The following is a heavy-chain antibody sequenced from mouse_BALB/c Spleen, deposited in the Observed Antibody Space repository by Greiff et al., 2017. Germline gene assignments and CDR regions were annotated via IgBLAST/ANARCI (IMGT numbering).Heavy chain of an antibody. V-gene: IGHV2-2*02. CDR1: GFSLTSYG. CDR2: IWSGGST. J-gene: IGHJ2*01. Sequence: VQLVESGPGLVQPSQSLSITCTVSGFSLTSYGVHWVRQSPGKGLEWLGVIWSGGSTDYNAAFISRLSISKDNSKSQVFFKMNSLQANDTAIYYCARYRRNGYYLFDYWGQGTTLTVSS. CDR3: ARYRRNGYYLFDY. D-gene: IGHD2-3*01.